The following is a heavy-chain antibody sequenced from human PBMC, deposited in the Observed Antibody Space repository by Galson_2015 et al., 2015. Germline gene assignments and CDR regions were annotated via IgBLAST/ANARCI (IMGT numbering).Heavy chain of an antibody. D-gene: IGHD6-19*01. CDR1: GFTFSSYA. J-gene: IGHJ4*02. V-gene: IGHV3-30*01. CDR2: ISYDGSNK. Sequence: SLRLPCAASGFTFSSYAMHWVRQAPGKGLEWVAVISYDGSNKYYADSVKGRFTISRDNSKNTLYLQMNSLRAEDTAVYYCARSIQWLAPFDYWGQGTLVTVSS. CDR3: ARSIQWLAPFDY.